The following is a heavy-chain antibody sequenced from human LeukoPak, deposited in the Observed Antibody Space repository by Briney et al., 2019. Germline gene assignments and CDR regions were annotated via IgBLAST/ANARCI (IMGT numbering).Heavy chain of an antibody. CDR3: ARVILEWLRGYYYMDV. J-gene: IGHJ6*03. CDR1: GFTFSSYG. Sequence: GGSLRLSCAASGFTFSSYGMHWVRQAPGKGLEWVAVISYDGSNKYYADSVKGRFTISRDNSKNTLYLQMNSLRAEDTAVYYCARVILEWLRGYYYMDVWGKGTTVTVSS. D-gene: IGHD3-3*01. V-gene: IGHV3-30-3*01. CDR2: ISYDGSNK.